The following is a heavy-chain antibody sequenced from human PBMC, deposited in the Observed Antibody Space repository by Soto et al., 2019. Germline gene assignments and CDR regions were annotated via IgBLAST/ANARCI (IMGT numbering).Heavy chain of an antibody. CDR2: INHSGST. J-gene: IGHJ4*02. CDR3: AREGVVIRFDY. V-gene: IGHV4-34*01. D-gene: IGHD3-3*01. CDR1: GGSFSGYY. Sequence: SETLSLTCAVYGGSFSGYYWSWLRQPPGKGLEWIGEINHSGSTNYNPSLKSRVTISVDTSKNQFSLKLSSVTAADTAVYYCAREGVVIRFDYWGQGTLVTVSS.